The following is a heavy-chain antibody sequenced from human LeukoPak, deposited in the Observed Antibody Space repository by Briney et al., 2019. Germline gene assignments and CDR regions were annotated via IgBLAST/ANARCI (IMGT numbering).Heavy chain of an antibody. Sequence: GGSLRLSCTGSGFTFGDYAMTWVRQAPGKGLEWVGFIRSKTYGGTPEYAASVKGRFNISRDDSKSIAYLQMNSLKIEDTAVYYCARDQTPYYWGQGTLVTVSP. J-gene: IGHJ4*02. CDR3: ARDQTPYY. V-gene: IGHV3-49*04. CDR1: GFTFGDYA. CDR2: IRSKTYGGTP.